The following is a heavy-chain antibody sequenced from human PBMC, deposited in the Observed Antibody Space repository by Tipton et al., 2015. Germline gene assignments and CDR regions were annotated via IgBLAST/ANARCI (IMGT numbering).Heavy chain of an antibody. CDR1: GYSFISYG. Sequence: QVQLVQSGAEVKKPGASVKVSCQASGYSFISYGISWVRQAPGQGLEWMGWIRPYTGNTNYALKLQGRVTMTTDTTTGTAYMELRSLRSDDTAVYYCARGKGAGGDALDIWGQGTVVTVSS. D-gene: IGHD4-23*01. CDR3: ARGKGAGGDALDI. CDR2: IRPYTGNT. J-gene: IGHJ3*02. V-gene: IGHV1-18*01.